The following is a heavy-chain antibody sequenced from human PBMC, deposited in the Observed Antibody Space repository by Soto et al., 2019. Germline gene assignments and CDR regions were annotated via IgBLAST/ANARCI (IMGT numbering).Heavy chain of an antibody. V-gene: IGHV1-69*01. J-gene: IGHJ6*02. Sequence: QVQLVQSGAEVKKPGSSVKVSCKASGGTFNSYGFSWVRQAPGQGLEWMGGIIPMYGTTNYAQNFQGRVTINADESTSTAYMELSGLRSDDTAVYYCARASRGFDHYYSYYGMDVWGQGTTVTVSS. CDR3: ARASRGFDHYYSYYGMDV. CDR2: IIPMYGTT. CDR1: GGTFNSYG.